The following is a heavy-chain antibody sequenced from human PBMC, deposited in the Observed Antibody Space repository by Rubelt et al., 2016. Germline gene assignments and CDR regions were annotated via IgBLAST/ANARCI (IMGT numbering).Heavy chain of an antibody. CDR1: DGSVSSSTYC. J-gene: IGHJ4*02. CDR3: ALGDHSGTPIDY. CDR2: VYSSGRT. V-gene: IGHV4-39*07. Sequence: QLQLQESGPGLVKPSETLSLTCTVSDGSVSSSTYCWGWVRQPPGKGLEWIGSVYSSGRTNYNPSLESRVTMLVDTSKNNFSLRLSSVTAADTAVYYCALGDHSGTPIDYWGQGTVDTVSS. D-gene: IGHD1-1*01.